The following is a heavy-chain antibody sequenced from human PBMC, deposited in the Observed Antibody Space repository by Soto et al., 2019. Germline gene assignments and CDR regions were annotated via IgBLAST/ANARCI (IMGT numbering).Heavy chain of an antibody. CDR3: ARTYYDFWSGYSQAFDY. J-gene: IGHJ4*02. CDR1: GGSISSSRYY. CDR2: FYYIVST. D-gene: IGHD3-3*01. Sequence: PSETLSLTCTVCGGSISSSRYYCGWIRQPPGKGLVWIGSFYYIVSTYYNPSLKSRVTISVDTSKNQFSLKLSSVTAADTAVYYCARTYYDFWSGYSQAFDYWGQGTLVTVS. V-gene: IGHV4-39*01.